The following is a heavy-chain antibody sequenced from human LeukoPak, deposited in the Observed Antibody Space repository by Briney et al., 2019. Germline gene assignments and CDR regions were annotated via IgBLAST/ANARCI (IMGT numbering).Heavy chain of an antibody. J-gene: IGHJ3*02. D-gene: IGHD3-10*01. CDR1: GGTFSSYA. CDR2: IIPVFGTA. CDR3: ARADYYGSGSDLGAFDI. V-gene: IGHV1-69*13. Sequence: SVKVSCKASGGTFSSYAISWVRQAPGQGLEWMGGIIPVFGTANYAQKFQGRVTITADESTSTAYMELSSLRSEDTAVYYCARADYYGSGSDLGAFDIWGQGTMVTVSS.